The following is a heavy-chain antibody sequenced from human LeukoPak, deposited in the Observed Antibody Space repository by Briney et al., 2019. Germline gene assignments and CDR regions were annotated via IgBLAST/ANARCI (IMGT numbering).Heavy chain of an antibody. CDR3: ARESGYSGYDLRGVDGY. Sequence: PSETLSLTCAVYGGSFSGYYWSWIRQPPGKGLEWIGEINHSGSTNYNPSLKSRVTISVDTSKNQFSLKLTSVTAADTAVYYCARESGYSGYDLRGVDGYWGQGTLVTVSS. J-gene: IGHJ4*02. V-gene: IGHV4-34*01. D-gene: IGHD5-12*01. CDR1: GGSFSGYY. CDR2: INHSGST.